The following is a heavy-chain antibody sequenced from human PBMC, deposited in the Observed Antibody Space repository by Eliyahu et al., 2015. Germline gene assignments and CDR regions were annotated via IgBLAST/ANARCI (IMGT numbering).Heavy chain of an antibody. Sequence: QVQLVQSGAEVKKPGSSVKVSCKAXGGXFSSXAISWVRXAPGQGLEWMGGIIPIXGTANYAQKFQGRVTITADESTSTAYMELSSLRSEDTAVYYCARDSKGSVYYYDSSGYYEVGWFDPWGQGTLVTVSS. CDR2: IIPIXGTA. V-gene: IGHV1-69*01. J-gene: IGHJ5*02. D-gene: IGHD3-22*01. CDR3: ARDSKGSVYYYDSSGYYEVGWFDP. CDR1: GGXFSSXA.